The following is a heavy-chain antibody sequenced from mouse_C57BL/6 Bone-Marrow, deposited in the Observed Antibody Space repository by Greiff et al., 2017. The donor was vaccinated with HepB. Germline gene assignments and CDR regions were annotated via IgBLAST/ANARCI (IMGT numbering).Heavy chain of an antibody. V-gene: IGHV5-4*01. D-gene: IGHD1-1*01. CDR2: ISDGGSYT. J-gene: IGHJ3*01. CDR1: GFTFSSYA. Sequence: EVHLVESGGGLVKPGGSLKLSCAASGFTFSSYAMSWVRQTPEKRLEWVATISDGGSYTYYPDNVKGRFTISRDNAKNNLYLQMSHLKSEDTAMYYCAGYHYGSAWFAYWGQGTLVTVSA. CDR3: AGYHYGSAWFAY.